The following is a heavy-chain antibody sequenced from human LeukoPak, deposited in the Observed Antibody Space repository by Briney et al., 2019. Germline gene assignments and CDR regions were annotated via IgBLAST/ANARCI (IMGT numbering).Heavy chain of an antibody. Sequence: ASVKVSCKGCRYTFLMYDLKLVRQATGQGLEWMGWMNPNSGNTGYAQKFQGRVTMTRNTSISTAYMELSSLRSEDTAVYYCARGPAPLYYDPIWGQGTMVTVSS. CDR2: MNPNSGNT. V-gene: IGHV1-8*01. CDR3: ARGPAPLYYDPI. CDR1: RYTFLMYD. D-gene: IGHD3-22*01. J-gene: IGHJ3*02.